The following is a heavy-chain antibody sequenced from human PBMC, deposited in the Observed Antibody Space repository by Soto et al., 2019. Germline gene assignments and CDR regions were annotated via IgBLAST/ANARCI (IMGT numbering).Heavy chain of an antibody. J-gene: IGHJ6*02. CDR3: ARASTGTHYYYGMDV. D-gene: IGHD1-1*01. Sequence: PGGSLRLSFAASGFTFSSYDMHWVRQVTGKGLEWVSVIGTAGDTYYPGSVRGRFTISRENAKNSLYLQMNSLGAEDTAVYYCARASTGTHYYYGMDVWGQGTTVTVSS. CDR1: GFTFSSYD. V-gene: IGHV3-13*01. CDR2: IGTAGDT.